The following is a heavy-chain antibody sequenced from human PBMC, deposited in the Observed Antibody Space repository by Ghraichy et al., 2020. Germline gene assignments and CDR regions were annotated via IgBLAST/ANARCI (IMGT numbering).Heavy chain of an antibody. D-gene: IGHD3-16*01. CDR3: ASRSPDAWGAFDP. J-gene: IGHJ5*02. CDR1: GGSISSGGYS. V-gene: IGHV4-30-2*06. Sequence: SETLSLTCAVSGGSISSGGYSWTWIRQSPGKGLEWIGYIYHSESTYYSSSLKSRVTMSVDRSKNYFSLRLNSVTAADTAVYYCASRSPDAWGAFDPWGQGTLVSVSS. CDR2: IYHSEST.